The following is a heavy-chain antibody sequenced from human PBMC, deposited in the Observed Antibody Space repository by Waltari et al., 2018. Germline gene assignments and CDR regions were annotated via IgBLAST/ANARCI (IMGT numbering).Heavy chain of an antibody. V-gene: IGHV1-3*01. CDR1: GYTFTNYA. J-gene: IGHJ4*02. D-gene: IGHD5-18*01. Sequence: QVQLVQSGAEVKEPGASVRVSCKASGYTFTNYAIHWGRQAPGQRPEWMGWINAGNGNTKYSQKFQGRVTIIRDTSASTAYMELHRLTSADTAVYYCARDSSGYNYGYGYWGQGALVTVSS. CDR3: ARDSSGYNYGYGY. CDR2: INAGNGNT.